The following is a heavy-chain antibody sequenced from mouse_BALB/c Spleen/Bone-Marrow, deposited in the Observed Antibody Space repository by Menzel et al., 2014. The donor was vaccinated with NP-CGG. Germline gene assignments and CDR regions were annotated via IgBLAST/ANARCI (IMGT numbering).Heavy chain of an antibody. D-gene: IGHD2-1*01. CDR3: ARGGNYVWFAY. J-gene: IGHJ3*01. CDR2: INPSSGYT. V-gene: IGHV1-4*01. Sequence: VQLQESGAELAGPGASVKMSCKASGYTFTRYTMHWVNQRPGQGLEWIGYINPSSGYTNYNQKFKDKATLTADKSSSTAYMQLSSLTSEDSAVHYCARGGNYVWFAYWGQGSLVTVSA. CDR1: GYTFTRYT.